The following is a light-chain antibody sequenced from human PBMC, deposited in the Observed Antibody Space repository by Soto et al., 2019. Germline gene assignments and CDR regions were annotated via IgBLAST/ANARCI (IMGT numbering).Light chain of an antibody. J-gene: IGKJ4*01. V-gene: IGKV3-11*01. CDR1: QSINIY. CDR3: QQRSNWRVT. CDR2: DAS. Sequence: EIVLTQSPATLSLSPGERATLSCRASQSINIYLAWYQQNPGQAPSLLIYDASNRATAIPAGLSGSGSGTEIPLTIRSLECEDIAVSYCQQRSNWRVTVAGETKVYSK.